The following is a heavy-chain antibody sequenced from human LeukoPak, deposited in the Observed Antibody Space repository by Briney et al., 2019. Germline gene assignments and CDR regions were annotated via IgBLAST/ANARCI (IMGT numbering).Heavy chain of an antibody. CDR2: IWXDVTNK. J-gene: IGHJ6*02. D-gene: IGHD6-19*01. V-gene: IGHV3-33*01. CDR1: G. CDR3: ARSRPSSGRRDYYYYGMDV. Sequence: GXXWXRXXXXXXXXXVAXIWXDVTNKYYAYSVKGRFTISRDNSKNTLYLQMNSLRAEDTAVYYCARSRPSSGRRDYYYYGMDVWGQGTTVTVSS.